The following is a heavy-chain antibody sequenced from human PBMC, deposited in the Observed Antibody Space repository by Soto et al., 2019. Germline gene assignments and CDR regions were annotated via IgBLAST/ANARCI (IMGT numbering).Heavy chain of an antibody. CDR1: GFTFSSYA. D-gene: IGHD1-26*01. CDR2: IIGSGGST. J-gene: IGHJ3*02. Sequence: GGSLRLSCAASGFTFSSYAMSWVRQAPGKGLEWVSAIIGSGGSTYYADSVKGRFTISRDNSKNTLYLQMNRLRAEDTDVYYCAKDRWGGGSYYVAFDIWGQGTMVTVSS. V-gene: IGHV3-23*01. CDR3: AKDRWGGGSYYVAFDI.